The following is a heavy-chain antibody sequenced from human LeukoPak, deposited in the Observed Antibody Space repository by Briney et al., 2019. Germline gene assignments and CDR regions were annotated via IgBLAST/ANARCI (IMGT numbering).Heavy chain of an antibody. CDR3: ARVSCTGGNCKPYHYYGMDV. J-gene: IGHJ6*02. CDR2: IWYDGSNK. D-gene: IGHD2-15*01. V-gene: IGHV3-33*01. CDR1: GFTFNTFG. Sequence: GGSLRLSCGASGFTFNTFGINWVRQAPDKGLEWVAVIWYDGSNKYYAESVKGRFTISRDNSKNTLYLQMNSLRAEDTAVYYCARVSCTGGNCKPYHYYGMDVWGQGTTVTVSS.